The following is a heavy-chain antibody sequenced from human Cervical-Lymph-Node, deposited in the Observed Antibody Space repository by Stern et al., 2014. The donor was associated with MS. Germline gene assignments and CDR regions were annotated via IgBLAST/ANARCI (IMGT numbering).Heavy chain of an antibody. CDR3: ARTSEETYYYDSSGLGGYAFDI. CDR2: INPSGGST. Sequence: DQLVESGAEVKKPGASVKVSCKASGYTFTSYYMHWVRQAPGQGLEWMGIINPSGGSTSYAQKFQGRVTMTRDTSTSTVYMELSSLRSEDTAVYYCARTSEETYYYDSSGLGGYAFDIWGQGTMVTVSS. D-gene: IGHD3-22*01. J-gene: IGHJ3*02. V-gene: IGHV1-46*01. CDR1: GYTFTSYY.